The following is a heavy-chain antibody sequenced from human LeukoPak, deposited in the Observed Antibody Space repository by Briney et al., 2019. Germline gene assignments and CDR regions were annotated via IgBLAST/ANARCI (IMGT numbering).Heavy chain of an antibody. J-gene: IGHJ4*02. CDR3: AAGGFYDLLPY. D-gene: IGHD3-9*01. Sequence: SVTVSCMFSGYNLTELSIHWVRQAPGKGRAWMGGFDPAEGTMVYAQRFQGRLTMTEDTSTNTVYMELSSLKAEDTAVYYCAAGGFYDLLPYWGQGTLVTVSS. V-gene: IGHV1-24*01. CDR1: GYNLTELS. CDR2: FDPAEGTM.